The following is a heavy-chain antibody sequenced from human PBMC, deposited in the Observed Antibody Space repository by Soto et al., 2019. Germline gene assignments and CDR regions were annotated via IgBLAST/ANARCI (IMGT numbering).Heavy chain of an antibody. CDR3: ARERTTQVATTFAFDI. J-gene: IGHJ3*02. D-gene: IGHD5-12*01. V-gene: IGHV1-69*08. CDR2: IIPILGEP. Sequence: QVQLVQSGAEVKKPGSSVKVPCKASGGTFSSHIISWVRQAPGQGLDWMGRIIPILGEPVYAQNFQGRLTFSADKVTSTAYMELSSLYAEDTAIYFCARERTTQVATTFAFDIWGQGTMVTVSS. CDR1: GGTFSSHI.